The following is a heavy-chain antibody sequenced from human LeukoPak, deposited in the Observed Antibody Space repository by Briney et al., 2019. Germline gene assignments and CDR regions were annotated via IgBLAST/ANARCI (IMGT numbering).Heavy chain of an antibody. CDR1: GFTFSSYG. CDR3: ARDLSVGAKPDLGFDY. CDR2: IRYDGSNK. Sequence: GGSLRLSCAASGFTFSSYGMHWVRQALGKGLEWVAFIRYDGSNKYYADSVKGRFTISRDNSKNTLYLQMNSLRAEDTAVYYCARDLSVGAKPDLGFDYWGQGSLVTVSS. D-gene: IGHD1-26*01. J-gene: IGHJ4*02. V-gene: IGHV3-30*02.